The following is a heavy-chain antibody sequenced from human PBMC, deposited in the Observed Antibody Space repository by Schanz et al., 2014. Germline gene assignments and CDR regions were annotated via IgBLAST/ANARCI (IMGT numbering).Heavy chain of an antibody. CDR2: ISGSGGST. CDR1: GFTFSSYA. CDR3: AKHHSVRGVIYLNCFDS. J-gene: IGHJ5*01. Sequence: EVHLLESGGGLVPPGGSLRLSCAASGFTFSSYAMSWVRQAPGKGLEWVSAISGSGGSTYYADSVKGRFTISRDNSKNTVHLQMNSLRAEDTAVYYCAKHHSVRGVIYLNCFDSWGQGTLVTVSS. D-gene: IGHD3-10*01. V-gene: IGHV3-23*01.